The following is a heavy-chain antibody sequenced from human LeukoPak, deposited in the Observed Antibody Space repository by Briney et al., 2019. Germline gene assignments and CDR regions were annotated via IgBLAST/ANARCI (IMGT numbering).Heavy chain of an antibody. CDR3: ARGRDLEWFDY. V-gene: IGHV4-59*01. CDR1: GDSFRSYY. CDR2: IYYSGST. Sequence: SETLSLTCTVSGDSFRSYYWSWIRQPPGKGLEWIGYIYYSGSTNYNPSLKSRVTISVDTSKNQFSLKLNSVTAADTAVYYCARGRDLEWFDYWGQGTLVTVSS. J-gene: IGHJ5*01. D-gene: IGHD3-3*01.